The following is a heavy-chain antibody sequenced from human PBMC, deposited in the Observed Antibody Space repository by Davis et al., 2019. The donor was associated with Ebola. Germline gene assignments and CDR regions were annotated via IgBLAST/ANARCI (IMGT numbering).Heavy chain of an antibody. CDR2: INGDGSTT. J-gene: IGHJ4*02. V-gene: IGHV3-74*01. Sequence: PGGSLRLSCAASGFTFSTFWVHWVRQAPGKGLVWVSRINGDGSTTSYADSVKGRFTISRDNAKNTLYLQMDSLTAEDTAVYYCARVRSNILTGYHYWGQGTVVTVSS. CDR3: ARVRSNILTGYHY. D-gene: IGHD3-9*01. CDR1: GFTFSTFW.